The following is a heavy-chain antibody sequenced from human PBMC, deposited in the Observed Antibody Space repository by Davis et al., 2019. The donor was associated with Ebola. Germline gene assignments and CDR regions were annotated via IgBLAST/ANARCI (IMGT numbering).Heavy chain of an antibody. CDR1: GGTFSSYT. CDR2: IIPILGIA. J-gene: IGHJ4*02. Sequence: SVKVSCKASGGTFSSYTISWVRQAPGQGLEWMGRIIPILGIANYAQKFQGRVTITADKSASTAYMELSSLRSDDTAVYYCATFLEQWLAYWGQGTLVTVSS. V-gene: IGHV1-69*02. CDR3: ATFLEQWLAY. D-gene: IGHD6-19*01.